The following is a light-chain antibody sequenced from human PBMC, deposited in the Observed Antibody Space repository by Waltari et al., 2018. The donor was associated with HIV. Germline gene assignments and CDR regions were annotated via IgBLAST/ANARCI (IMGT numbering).Light chain of an antibody. V-gene: IGLV1-40*01. CDR1: ISNFGAGYD. Sequence: QSVLTQPPSVSGAPGQRVTIPCTGSISNFGAGYDVQWYQLLPGTAPKLLCHSSNNLPAGVPDRFSGSKSGTSASLAITGLRAEDEADYYCQSYDRILSDVVFGGGTKLTVL. CDR3: QSYDRILSDVV. CDR2: SSN. J-gene: IGLJ2*01.